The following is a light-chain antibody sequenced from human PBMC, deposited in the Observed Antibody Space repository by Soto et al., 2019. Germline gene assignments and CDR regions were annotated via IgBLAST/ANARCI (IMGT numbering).Light chain of an antibody. V-gene: IGLV2-8*01. CDR2: EVN. CDR3: SSYAGSSNV. CDR1: SSDVGGYNY. Sequence: QCLLTQPLLASGSRGQSFAIACTGTSSDVGGYNYVSWYQQHPGKAPKLMIYEVNKRPSGVPDRFSGSKSGNTASLTVSGLHAEDEADYHCSSYAGSSNVFGTGTKVTVL. J-gene: IGLJ1*01.